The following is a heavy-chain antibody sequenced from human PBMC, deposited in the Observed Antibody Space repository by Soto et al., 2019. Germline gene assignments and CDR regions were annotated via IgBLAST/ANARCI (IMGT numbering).Heavy chain of an antibody. D-gene: IGHD3-3*01. V-gene: IGHV3-23*01. CDR2: ITGSGVST. CDR1: GFTFSSYA. Sequence: EVQLLESGGGLVKPGGSLRLSCAASGFTFSSYAMSWVRQAPGKGLEWVSAITGSGVSTYYADSVKGRFTISRDNSKNTLYLQMNSLRAEDTAVYYCANGSSALRFLEWLSPHDYWGQGTLVTVSS. CDR3: ANGSSALRFLEWLSPHDY. J-gene: IGHJ4*02.